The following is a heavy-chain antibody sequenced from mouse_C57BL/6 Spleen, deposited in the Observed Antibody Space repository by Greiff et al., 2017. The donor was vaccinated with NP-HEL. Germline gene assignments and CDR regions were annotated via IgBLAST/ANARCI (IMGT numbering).Heavy chain of an antibody. J-gene: IGHJ2*01. D-gene: IGHD1-1*01. CDR2: IWSGGST. CDR1: GFSLTSYG. Sequence: VMLVESGPGLVQPSQSLSITCTVSGFSLTSYGVHWVRQSPGKGLEWLGVIWSGGSTDYNVAFISRLSISKDNSKSQVFFKRNSLQADDTAIYYCARNIHIYYYGSSYVHFDYWGQGTTLTVSS. CDR3: ARNIHIYYYGSSYVHFDY. V-gene: IGHV2-2*01.